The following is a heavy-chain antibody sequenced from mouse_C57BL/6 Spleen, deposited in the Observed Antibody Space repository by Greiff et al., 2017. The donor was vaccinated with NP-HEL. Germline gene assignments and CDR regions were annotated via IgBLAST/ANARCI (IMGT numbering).Heavy chain of an antibody. D-gene: IGHD1-1*01. CDR3: ARGEYYGPCAMDY. CDR1: GYAFSSYW. J-gene: IGHJ4*01. CDR2: IYPGDGDT. V-gene: IGHV1-80*01. Sequence: QVQLQQSGAELVKPGASVKISCKASGYAFSSYWMNWVKQRPGKGLEWIGQIYPGDGDTNYNGKFKGKATLTADKSSSTAYMQLSSLTSEDSAVYFCARGEYYGPCAMDYWGQGTSVTVAT.